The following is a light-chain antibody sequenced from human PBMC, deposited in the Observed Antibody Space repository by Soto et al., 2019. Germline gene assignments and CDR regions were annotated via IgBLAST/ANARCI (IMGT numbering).Light chain of an antibody. V-gene: IGKV3-20*01. CDR2: GAS. Sequence: EIVLTQSPATLSLSPGERATLSCRASQSVSSYLAWYQHKPGQAPRLLMFGASRRATGIPDRFNGSGSGTDFILTISRLEPEDVAVYYCQQHGTSPYTFGQGTVLEIK. CDR1: QSVSSY. CDR3: QQHGTSPYT. J-gene: IGKJ2*01.